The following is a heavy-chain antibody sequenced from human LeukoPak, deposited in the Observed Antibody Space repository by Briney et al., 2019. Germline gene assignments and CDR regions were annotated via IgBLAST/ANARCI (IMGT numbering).Heavy chain of an antibody. Sequence: GGSLRLSCAASGFTFSSHSMNWVRQAPGKGLEWVSSISSSSSYIYYADSVKGRFTISRDNAKNSLYLQMNSLRAEDTAVYYCAREDSSGWFGRLDYYYYGMDVWGQGTTVTVSS. J-gene: IGHJ6*02. CDR3: AREDSSGWFGRLDYYYYGMDV. D-gene: IGHD6-19*01. CDR1: GFTFSSHS. V-gene: IGHV3-21*01. CDR2: ISSSSSYI.